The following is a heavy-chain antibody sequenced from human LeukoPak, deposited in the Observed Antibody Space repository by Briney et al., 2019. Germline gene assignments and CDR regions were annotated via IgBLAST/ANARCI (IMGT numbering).Heavy chain of an antibody. CDR3: ARGIHFRNVWHVRE. V-gene: IGHV3-30*02. D-gene: IGHD1-26*01. Sequence: GGSLRLSCAASTFRFSSYGMHWVRQAPGKGPEWVAFIRSDSSNQYYADSVKGRFTISRDDSENTLHLEMNNLRHDDTAIYYCARGIHFRNVWHVREWGLGTLLTVSS. CDR1: TFRFSSYG. J-gene: IGHJ4*02. CDR2: IRSDSSNQ.